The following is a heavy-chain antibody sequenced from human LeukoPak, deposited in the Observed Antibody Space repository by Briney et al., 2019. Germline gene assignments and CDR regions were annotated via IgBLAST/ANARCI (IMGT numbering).Heavy chain of an antibody. CDR1: GGSFSGYY. Sequence: ASETLSLTCAVYGGSFSGYYWSWIRQPPGKGLEWIGYIYYSGSTNYNPSLKSRVTISVDTSKNQFSLKLSSVTAADTAVYYCARSGSSDYYGSGSYYLSFDYWGQGTLVTVSS. V-gene: IGHV4-59*01. J-gene: IGHJ4*02. CDR3: ARSGSSDYYGSGSYYLSFDY. D-gene: IGHD3-10*01. CDR2: IYYSGST.